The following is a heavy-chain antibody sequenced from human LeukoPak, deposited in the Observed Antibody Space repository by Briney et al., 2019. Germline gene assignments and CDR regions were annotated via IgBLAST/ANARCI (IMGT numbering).Heavy chain of an antibody. Sequence: GGSLRLSCAASGFTFSSYAVSWVRQAPGKGLEWVSGLSGSGGSTYYADSVKGRFTISRDNSKNTLYLQMNNLRAEDPAVYYCAKGTNNWNYVPDYWGQGTLVTVSS. D-gene: IGHD1-7*01. J-gene: IGHJ4*02. CDR2: LSGSGGST. V-gene: IGHV3-23*01. CDR1: GFTFSSYA. CDR3: AKGTNNWNYVPDY.